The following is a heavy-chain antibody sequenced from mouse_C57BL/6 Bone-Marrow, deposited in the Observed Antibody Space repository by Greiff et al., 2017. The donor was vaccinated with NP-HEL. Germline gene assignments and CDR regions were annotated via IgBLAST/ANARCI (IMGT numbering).Heavy chain of an antibody. V-gene: IGHV1-81*01. CDR1: GYTFTSYG. D-gene: IGHD2-4*01. CDR3: ARCMIKNAMDY. Sequence: QVQLQQSGAELARPGASVKLSCKASGYTFTSYGISWVKQRTGQGLEWIGEIYPRSGNTYYNEKFKGKATLTADKSSSTAYMELRSLTSQDSAVYFCARCMIKNAMDYWGQGTSVTVSS. J-gene: IGHJ4*01. CDR2: IYPRSGNT.